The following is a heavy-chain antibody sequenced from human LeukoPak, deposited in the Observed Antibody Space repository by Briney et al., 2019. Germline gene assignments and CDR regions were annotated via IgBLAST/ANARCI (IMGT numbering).Heavy chain of an antibody. CDR2: IYYSGST. D-gene: IGHD3-22*01. Sequence: SETLSLTCTVSGGSISSSSYYWGWIRQPPGKGLEWIGSIYYSGSTYYNPSLKSRVTISVDTSKNQFSLKLSSVTAADTAVYYCARDPAIYYYDSSGYFGAFDIWGQGTMVTVSS. CDR3: ARDPAIYYYDSSGYFGAFDI. V-gene: IGHV4-39*07. J-gene: IGHJ3*02. CDR1: GGSISSSSYY.